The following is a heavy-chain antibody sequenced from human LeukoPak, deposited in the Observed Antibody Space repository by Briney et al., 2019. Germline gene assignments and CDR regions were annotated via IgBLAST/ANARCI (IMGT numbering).Heavy chain of an antibody. CDR1: GFTFSSYA. CDR2: ISGSGGST. CDR3: AKGSYDFWSGTSHYFDY. Sequence: GGSLRLSCAASGFTFSSYAMSWVRQAPGKGLEWVSAISGSGGSTYYADSVKGRFTISRDNSKNTLYLQMNSLRAEDTAVYYCAKGSYDFWSGTSHYFDYWGQGTLVTVSS. V-gene: IGHV3-23*01. D-gene: IGHD3-3*01. J-gene: IGHJ4*02.